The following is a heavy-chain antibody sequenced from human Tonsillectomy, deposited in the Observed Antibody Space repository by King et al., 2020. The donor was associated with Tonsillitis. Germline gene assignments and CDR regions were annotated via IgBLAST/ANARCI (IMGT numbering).Heavy chain of an antibody. CDR3: ARGEVVSSSWYYYYYGMDV. J-gene: IGHJ6*02. CDR1: GYTFTSYD. Sequence: VQLVESGAEVKKPGASVKVSCKASGYTFTSYDINWVRQATGQGLEWMGWMNPNSGNTGYAQKFQGRVTMTRNTSISTAYMELSSLRSEDTAVYYCARGEVVSSSWYYYYYGMDVWSQGSTVTVAS. CDR2: MNPNSGNT. V-gene: IGHV1-8*01. D-gene: IGHD6-13*01.